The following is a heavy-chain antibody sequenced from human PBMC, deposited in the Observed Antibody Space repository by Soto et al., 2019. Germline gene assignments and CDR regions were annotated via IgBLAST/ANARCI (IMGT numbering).Heavy chain of an antibody. CDR2: IIPIFGTA. V-gene: IGHV1-69*13. Sequence: SVKVSCKASGGTFSSYAISWVRQAPGQGLEWMGGIIPIFGTANYAQKFQGRVTITADESTSTAYMELRSLRSDDTAVYYCARDQSPYGDYVAWGQGTLVTVSS. CDR3: ARDQSPYGDYVA. CDR1: GGTFSSYA. D-gene: IGHD4-17*01. J-gene: IGHJ5*02.